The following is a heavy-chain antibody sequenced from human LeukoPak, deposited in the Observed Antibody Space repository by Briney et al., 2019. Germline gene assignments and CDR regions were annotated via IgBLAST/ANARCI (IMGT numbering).Heavy chain of an antibody. CDR1: GFTYSSFS. V-gene: IGHV3-21*01. D-gene: IGHD3-3*01. J-gene: IGHJ4*02. CDR2: ISRSSSHI. Sequence: GGSLRLSCAASGFTYSSFSMNWVRQAPGKGLEWVSSISRSSSHIYYADSVKGRFTVSRDNARRSLYLQINSLRAEDTAVYYCSRDLGGFGDYNFLSGSDYWGQGALVTVSS. CDR3: SRDLGGFGDYNFLSGSDY.